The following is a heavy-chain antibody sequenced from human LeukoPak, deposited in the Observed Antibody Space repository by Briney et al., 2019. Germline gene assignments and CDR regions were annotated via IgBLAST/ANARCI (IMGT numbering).Heavy chain of an antibody. J-gene: IGHJ4*02. CDR1: GFTFSSYA. Sequence: PGGSLRLSCAGSGFTFSSYAMSWARQAPGKGLEWVSRIASDGSSTTYADSVKGRFSISRDNAKNTLYLQMNSLRVEDTAVYYCARGRPHGNDYWGQGTLVTVSS. D-gene: IGHD4-23*01. CDR3: ARGRPHGNDY. V-gene: IGHV3-74*01. CDR2: IASDGSST.